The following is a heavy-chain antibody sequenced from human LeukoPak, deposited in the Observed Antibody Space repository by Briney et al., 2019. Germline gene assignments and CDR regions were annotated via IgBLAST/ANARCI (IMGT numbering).Heavy chain of an antibody. CDR1: GFTFSSYS. D-gene: IGHD6-19*01. J-gene: IGHJ4*02. CDR2: ISSSSSYI. Sequence: PGGSLRLSCAASGFTFSSYSMNWVRQAPGKGLEWVSSISSSSSYIYYADSVKGRFTISRDNAKNSLYLQMNSLRAEDTAVYYCARIWTAVAPLDYWGQGTLVTVSS. V-gene: IGHV3-21*01. CDR3: ARIWTAVAPLDY.